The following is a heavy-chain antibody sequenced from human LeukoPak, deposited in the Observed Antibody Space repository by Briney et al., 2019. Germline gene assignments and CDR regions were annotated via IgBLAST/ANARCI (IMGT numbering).Heavy chain of an antibody. CDR2: ISAYNGNT. Sequence: ASVKVSCKASGYTFTSYGISWVRQAPGQGLEWMGWISAYNGNTNYAQKLQGRVTMTTDTSTSTAYMELRSLRSDDTAVYYCARSRGDILSLDYYYYGMDVWGKGTTATVPS. CDR3: ARSRGDILSLDYYYYGMDV. V-gene: IGHV1-18*04. D-gene: IGHD3-9*01. J-gene: IGHJ6*04. CDR1: GYTFTSYG.